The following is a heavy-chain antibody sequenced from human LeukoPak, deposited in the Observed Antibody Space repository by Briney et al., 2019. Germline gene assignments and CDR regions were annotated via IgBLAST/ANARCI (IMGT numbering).Heavy chain of an antibody. CDR2: MNSNSGNT. V-gene: IGHV1-8*03. J-gene: IGHJ4*02. CDR1: GYTFTSYD. CDR3: ARGRDDFWSGYSDY. Sequence: ASVTVSCKASGYTFTSYDINWVRQATGQGLEWMGWMNSNSGNTGYAQKFQGRVTITRNTSISTAYMELSSLRSEDTAVYYCARGRDDFWSGYSDYWGQGTLVTVSS. D-gene: IGHD3-3*01.